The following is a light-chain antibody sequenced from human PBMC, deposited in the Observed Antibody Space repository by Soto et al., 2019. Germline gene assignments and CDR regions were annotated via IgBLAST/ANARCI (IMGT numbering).Light chain of an antibody. CDR1: SSDVGGYNF. CDR3: SSYTTSTTVV. J-gene: IGLJ1*01. CDR2: EVS. Sequence: SALTQPASVFGSPGQSITFSFTGTSSDVGGYNFVSWYQQHPGKAPKLMIYEVSSRPSGVSNRFSGSTASLTISGLQPEDEADYYCSSYTTSTTVVVRTGTKVTVL. V-gene: IGLV2-14*03.